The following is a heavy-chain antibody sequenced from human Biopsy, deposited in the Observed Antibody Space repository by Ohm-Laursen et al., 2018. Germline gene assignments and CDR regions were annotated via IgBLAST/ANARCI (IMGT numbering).Heavy chain of an antibody. CDR1: GGSFSGYY. Sequence: SETLSLTCTVSGGSFSGYYWSWIRQPPGKGLEWIGYISGSSNTNYNPSLKGRVTLSTDTSENQFSLRLSSVTAADTAVYYCARQDSYLGYEYWGQGALVTVSS. CDR3: ARQDSYLGYEY. V-gene: IGHV4-59*08. CDR2: ISGSSNT. D-gene: IGHD5-18*01. J-gene: IGHJ4*02.